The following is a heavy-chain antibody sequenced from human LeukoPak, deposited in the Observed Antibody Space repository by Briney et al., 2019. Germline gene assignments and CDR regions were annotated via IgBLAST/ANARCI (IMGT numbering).Heavy chain of an antibody. Sequence: GGSLRLSCVASGFIFSNYGMHWVRQAPGKGVEWLAVIWYDGRNEYYADSVKGGFTISRDTSKNTLYLQMNSLRAEDTAVYYCARAYYYDVSVTPDYWGQGTLVTVSS. CDR1: GFIFSNYG. V-gene: IGHV3-33*01. D-gene: IGHD3-22*01. CDR3: ARAYYYDVSVTPDY. J-gene: IGHJ4*02. CDR2: IWYDGRNE.